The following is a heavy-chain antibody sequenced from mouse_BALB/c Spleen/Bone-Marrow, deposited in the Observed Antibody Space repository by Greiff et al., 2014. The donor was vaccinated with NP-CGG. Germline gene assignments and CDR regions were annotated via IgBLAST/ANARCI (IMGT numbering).Heavy chain of an antibody. CDR1: GYTFTNYW. V-gene: IGHV1S41*01. CDR2: IAPGSGST. D-gene: IGHD2-2*01. Sequence: DLVKPGASVKLSCKASGYTFTNYWINWIKKRPGKGLEWIGRIAPGSGSTYYNEMFKGKTTLTVDTSSSTAYIQLSSLSSEDSDVYFCARERYGYDGWYFDVWGAGTTVTVSS. J-gene: IGHJ1*01. CDR3: ARERYGYDGWYFDV.